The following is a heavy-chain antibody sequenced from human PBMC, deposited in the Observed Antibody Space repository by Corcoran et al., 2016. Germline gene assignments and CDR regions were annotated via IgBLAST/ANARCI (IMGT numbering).Heavy chain of an antibody. J-gene: IGHJ6*02. CDR1: GGTFSSYA. Sequence: QVLLVQSGAEVNKPGSSVKVSCKASGGTFSSYAISWVRQAPGQGLQWMGGIIPIFGTANYAQKFQGRVTITADESTSTAYKELSSLRSEDTAVYYCAREEIYSSSRLYYYGMDVWGQGSTVTVSS. D-gene: IGHD4-4*01. CDR3: AREEIYSSSRLYYYGMDV. CDR2: IIPIFGTA. V-gene: IGHV1-69*01.